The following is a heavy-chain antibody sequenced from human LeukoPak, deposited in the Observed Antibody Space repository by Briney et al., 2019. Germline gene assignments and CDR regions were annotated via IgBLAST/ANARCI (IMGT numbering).Heavy chain of an antibody. CDR1: GFTFSSYA. CDR2: ISYDGSNK. CDR3: ATLFLGYCSSTSCSKSYYYYGMDV. J-gene: IGHJ6*02. V-gene: IGHV3-30-3*01. D-gene: IGHD2-2*01. Sequence: GGSLRLSCAASGFTFSSYAMHWVRQAPGKGLEWVAVISYDGSNKYYADSVKGRFTISRDNAKNSLYLQMNSLRDEDTAVYYCATLFLGYCSSTSCSKSYYYYGMDVWGQGTTVTVSS.